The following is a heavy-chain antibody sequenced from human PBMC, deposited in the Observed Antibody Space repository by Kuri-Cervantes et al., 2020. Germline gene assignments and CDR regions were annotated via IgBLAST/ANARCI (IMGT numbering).Heavy chain of an antibody. CDR3: ARGRSYYYETSGYPPFDF. J-gene: IGHJ4*02. D-gene: IGHD3-22*01. Sequence: SETLSLTCIVSGDSFSRHYWTWMRQPAGKGLEWIGRIHTSGSTNYNPSLKSRVTMSVDQSKNQFSLTLSSVTAADSAVYYCARGRSYYYETSGYPPFDFWGQGTLVTVSS. V-gene: IGHV4-4*07. CDR1: GDSFSRHY. CDR2: IHTSGST.